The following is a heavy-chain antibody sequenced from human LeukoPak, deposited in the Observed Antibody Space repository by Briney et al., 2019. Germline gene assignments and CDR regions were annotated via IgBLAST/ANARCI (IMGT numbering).Heavy chain of an antibody. CDR2: INHSGST. V-gene: IGHV4-34*01. CDR1: GGSFSGYY. D-gene: IGHD3-10*01. J-gene: IGHJ6*02. Sequence: MSSETLSLTCAVYGGSFSGYYWSWIRQPPGKGLEWIGEINHSGSTNYNPSLKSRVTISVDTSKNQFSLKLSSVTAADTAVYYCARGFLGTYYYGSGSYYNPPSTYYYGMDVWGQGTTVTVSS. CDR3: ARGFLGTYYYGSGSYYNPPSTYYYGMDV.